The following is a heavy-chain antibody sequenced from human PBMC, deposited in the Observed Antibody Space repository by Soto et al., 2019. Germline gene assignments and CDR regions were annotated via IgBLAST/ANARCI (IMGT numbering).Heavy chain of an antibody. CDR2: IYHSGST. V-gene: IGHV4-30-2*01. J-gene: IGHJ4*02. CDR1: GGSISSGGYS. D-gene: IGHD5-12*01. CDR3: AAGGGLPRYY. Sequence: QLQLQESGSGLVKPSQTLSLTCAVSGGSISSGGYSWSWIRQPPGKGLEWIGYIYHSGSTYYNPSLKSRVSISVARSKNQFSLKLSSVTAAATAVYYCAAGGGLPRYYWGQGTLVTVSS.